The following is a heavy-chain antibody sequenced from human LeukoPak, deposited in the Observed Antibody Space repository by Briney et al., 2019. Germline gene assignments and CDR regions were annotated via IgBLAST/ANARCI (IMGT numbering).Heavy chain of an antibody. V-gene: IGHV1-69*04. CDR3: ARDRRGSSGWQFDY. J-gene: IGHJ4*02. D-gene: IGHD6-19*01. CDR2: IIPILGIA. CDR1: GGTFSSYT. Sequence: GASVKVSCKASGGTFSSYTISWVRQAPGQGLEWMGRIIPILGIANYAQKFQGTVTITADKSTSTACMELSSLRSEDTAVYYCARDRRGSSGWQFDYWGQGTLVTVSS.